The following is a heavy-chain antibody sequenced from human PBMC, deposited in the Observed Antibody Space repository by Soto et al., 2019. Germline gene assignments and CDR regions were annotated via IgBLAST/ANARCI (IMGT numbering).Heavy chain of an antibody. Sequence: PGGSLRLSCTVSGFAFNNYGISWVRQAPGKGLEWVSSISKSDYTYYSDSVKGRFTISRDNAKNSVSLQMNTLRVEDTAVYYCAKADRPYYEILTGPDYWGQGTLVTSPQ. D-gene: IGHD3-9*01. J-gene: IGHJ4*02. CDR2: ISKSDYT. V-gene: IGHV3-21*01. CDR3: AKADRPYYEILTGPDY. CDR1: GFAFNNYG.